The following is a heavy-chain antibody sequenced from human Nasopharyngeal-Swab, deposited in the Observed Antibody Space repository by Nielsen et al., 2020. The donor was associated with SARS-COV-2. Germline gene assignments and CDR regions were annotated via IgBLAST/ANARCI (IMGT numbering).Heavy chain of an antibody. D-gene: IGHD2-15*01. V-gene: IGHV4-39*07. CDR2: IYYSGST. Sequence: SETLSLTCTVSGGSISSSSYYWGWIRQPPGKGLEWIGSIYYSGSTYYNPSLKSRVTISVDTSKNQFSLKLSSVTAADTAVYYCARGYRVVAATAYFDYWGQGTLVTVSS. CDR3: ARGYRVVAATAYFDY. CDR1: GGSISSSSYY. J-gene: IGHJ4*02.